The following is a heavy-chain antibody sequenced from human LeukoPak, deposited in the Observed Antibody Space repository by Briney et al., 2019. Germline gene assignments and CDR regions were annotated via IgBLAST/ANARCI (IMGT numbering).Heavy chain of an antibody. CDR3: AKGTTNWGSYYMDV. J-gene: IGHJ6*03. Sequence: GASVKVSCKASGYTFTSYAMHWVRQAPGQRLEWMGWINAGNGNTNYAQKLQGRVTMTTDTSTSTAYMELSSLRSEDTAVYYCAKGTTNWGSYYMDVWGKGTTVTVSS. CDR1: GYTFTSYA. D-gene: IGHD7-27*01. V-gene: IGHV1-3*01. CDR2: INAGNGNT.